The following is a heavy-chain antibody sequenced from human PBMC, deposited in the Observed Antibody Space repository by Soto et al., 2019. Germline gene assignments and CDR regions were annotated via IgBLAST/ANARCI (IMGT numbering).Heavy chain of an antibody. D-gene: IGHD3-3*01. CDR1: GGSFSDYY. Sequence: PSETLSLTCAVYGGSFSDYYWSWIRQPPGKGLEWIGEINHSGSTNYNPSLKSRVTISVDTSKNQFSLRLSSVTAADTAIYYCATRITVFGLLIPPFDPWGQGTQVTVSS. V-gene: IGHV4-34*01. J-gene: IGHJ5*02. CDR2: INHSGST. CDR3: ATRITVFGLLIPPFDP.